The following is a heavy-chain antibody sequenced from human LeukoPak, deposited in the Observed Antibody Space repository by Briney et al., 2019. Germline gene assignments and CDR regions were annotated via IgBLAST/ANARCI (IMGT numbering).Heavy chain of an antibody. CDR2: IYYTGST. V-gene: IGHV4-39*01. J-gene: IGHJ6*02. D-gene: IGHD3-10*01. CDR1: GGSISSSSYY. Sequence: SETLSLSCTVSGGSISSSSYYWGWIRQPPGKGLEWIGSIYYTGSTYYNPSLKSRVTISVDTTKNQFSLQLNSVTPEDTAVYYCARLIRSGSYYVGSPVHGMDVWGQGTLVTVSS. CDR3: ARLIRSGSYYVGSPVHGMDV.